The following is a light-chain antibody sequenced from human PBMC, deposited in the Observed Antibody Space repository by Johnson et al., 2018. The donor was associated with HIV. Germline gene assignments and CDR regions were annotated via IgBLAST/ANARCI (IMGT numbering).Light chain of an antibody. CDR2: ENT. Sequence: QSVLTQPPSVSAAPGQKVTISCSGSSSNIGNNYVYWYQQLPGTAPKLLIYENTKRPSGIPDRFSGSKSGTSATLGITGLQTGDEADYYCGTWDSSLSAFYVFGTGTKVTVL. J-gene: IGLJ1*01. CDR3: GTWDSSLSAFYV. CDR1: SSNIGNNY. V-gene: IGLV1-51*02.